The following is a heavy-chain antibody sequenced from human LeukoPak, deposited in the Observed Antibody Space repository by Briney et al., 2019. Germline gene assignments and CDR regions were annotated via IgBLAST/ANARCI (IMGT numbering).Heavy chain of an antibody. CDR3: ARDWRLDWFHP. CDR2: IIPIFGTA. D-gene: IGHD3-3*01. Sequence: ASVKVSCKASGGTFSSYAISWVRQAPGQGLEWMGGIIPIFGTANYAQKFQGRVTITADKSTSTAYMELSSLRVEDTAVYYCARDWRLDWFHPWGQGTLVTVSS. J-gene: IGHJ5*02. V-gene: IGHV1-69*06. CDR1: GGTFSSYA.